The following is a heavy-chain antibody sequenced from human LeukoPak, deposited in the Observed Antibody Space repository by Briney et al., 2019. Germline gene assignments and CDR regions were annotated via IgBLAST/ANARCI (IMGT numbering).Heavy chain of an antibody. CDR1: GGSFSGDF. CDR2: INHGGST. V-gene: IGHV4-34*01. Sequence: SETLSLTCAVYGGSFSGDFWSWIRQSPGKGLEWIGEINHGGSTTYNPSLQSRVTISVDTSKNQFSLKLSSVTAADTAVYYCARLMITFGGVIVVNWGQGTLVTVSS. D-gene: IGHD3-16*02. J-gene: IGHJ4*02. CDR3: ARLMITFGGVIVVN.